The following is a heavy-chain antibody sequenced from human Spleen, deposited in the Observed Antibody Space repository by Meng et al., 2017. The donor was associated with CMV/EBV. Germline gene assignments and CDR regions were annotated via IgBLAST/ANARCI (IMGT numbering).Heavy chain of an antibody. J-gene: IGHJ5*02. CDR2: IWHDGTDK. CDR3: AKWDDYSNWFDP. CDR1: GFTFNSHG. V-gene: IGHV3-33*06. D-gene: IGHD4-11*01. Sequence: GGSLRLSCAASGFTFNSHGMHWVRQAPGKGLEWVAVIWHDGTDKYYADSVKGRFTISRDNSKNTLYLQMNSLRAEDTAVYYCAKWDDYSNWFDPWGQGTLVTVSS.